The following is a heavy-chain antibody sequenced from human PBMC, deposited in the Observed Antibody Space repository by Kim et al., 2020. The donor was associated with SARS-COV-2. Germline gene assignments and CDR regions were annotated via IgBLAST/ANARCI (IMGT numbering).Heavy chain of an antibody. CDR3: ARGIAAAGPVGYYFDY. V-gene: IGHV3-21*01. CDR1: GFTFSSYS. J-gene: IGHJ4*02. D-gene: IGHD6-13*01. Sequence: GGSLRLSCAASGFTFSSYSMNWVRQAPGKGLEWVSSISSSSSYIYYADSVKGRFTISRDNAKNSLYLQMNSLRAEDTAVYYCARGIAAAGPVGYYFDYWGQGTLAT. CDR2: ISSSSSYI.